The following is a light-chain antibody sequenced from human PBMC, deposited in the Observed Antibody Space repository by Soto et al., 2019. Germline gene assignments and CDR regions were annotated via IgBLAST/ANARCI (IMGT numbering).Light chain of an antibody. CDR3: SSYSTSVTWV. CDR1: SSDVGAYNY. CDR2: DVS. V-gene: IGLV2-14*03. Sequence: QSALTQPASVSGSPGQSITISCTGTSSDVGAYNYVSWYQQHPGKAPKLLIYDVSNRPSGVSARFSGSKSGNTASLTISGLQAEDEADYYCSSYSTSVTWVFGGGTKVTVL. J-gene: IGLJ3*02.